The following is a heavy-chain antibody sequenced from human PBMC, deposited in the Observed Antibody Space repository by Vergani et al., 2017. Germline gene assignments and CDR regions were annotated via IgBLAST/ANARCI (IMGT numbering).Heavy chain of an antibody. CDR1: GFTFSNAW. V-gene: IGHV3-23*04. CDR3: AKVGRSEVAGTFGAFDI. CDR2: RISSDHRT. Sequence: EVQLVESGGGLVKPGGSLRLSCAASGFTFSNAWISWAGQPPGKCLEWASTRISSDHRTHYADSVRGRFTISRDISKKTLFLHMNSLRPEDTAVYYCAKVGRSEVAGTFGAFDIWGQGTMVTVSS. J-gene: IGHJ3*02. D-gene: IGHD6-19*01.